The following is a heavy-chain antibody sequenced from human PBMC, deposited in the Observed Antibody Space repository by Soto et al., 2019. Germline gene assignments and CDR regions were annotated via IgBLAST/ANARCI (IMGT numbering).Heavy chain of an antibody. J-gene: IGHJ4*02. CDR2: MNPNSGNT. CDR3: ARLISKDYGNDELDS. D-gene: IGHD4-4*01. CDR1: GYTFTSYD. V-gene: IGHV1-8*01. Sequence: ASVKVSCKASGYTFTSYDINWVRQATGQGLEWMGWMNPNSGNTGYAQKFQGRVTMTRNTSISTAYMGLSSLRSEDTAVYYCARLISKDYGNDELDSWGRGTMVTVYS.